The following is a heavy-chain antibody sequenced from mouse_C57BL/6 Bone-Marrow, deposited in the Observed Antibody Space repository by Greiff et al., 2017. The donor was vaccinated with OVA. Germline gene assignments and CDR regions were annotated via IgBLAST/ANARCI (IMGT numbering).Heavy chain of an antibody. CDR3: ARSVKILGLLYWYFDV. V-gene: IGHV1-39*01. J-gene: IGHJ1*03. CDR1: GYSFTDYN. D-gene: IGHD4-1*01. CDR2: INPNYGTT. Sequence: VQLKESGPELVKPGASVKISCKASGYSFTDYNMNWVKQSNGKSLEWIGVINPNYGTTSYNQKFKGKATLTVDQSSSTAYLQLNSLTSEDSAVYYCARSVKILGLLYWYFDVWGTGTTVTVSS.